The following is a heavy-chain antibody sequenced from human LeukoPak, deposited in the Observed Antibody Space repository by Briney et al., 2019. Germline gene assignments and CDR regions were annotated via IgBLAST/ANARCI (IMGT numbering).Heavy chain of an antibody. Sequence: SETLSLTCAVSGYSISSGYYWGWIRQPPGKGLEWIGSIYHSGSTYYNPSLKSRVTISVDTSKSQFSLKLSSVTAADTAVYYCARLLGYCSSTSCYKRGDYWGQGTLVTVSS. CDR1: GYSISSGYY. V-gene: IGHV4-38-2*01. CDR3: ARLLGYCSSTSCYKRGDY. D-gene: IGHD2-2*02. J-gene: IGHJ4*02. CDR2: IYHSGST.